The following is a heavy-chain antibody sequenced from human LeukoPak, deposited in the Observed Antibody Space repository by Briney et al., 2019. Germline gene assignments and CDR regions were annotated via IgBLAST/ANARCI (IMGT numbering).Heavy chain of an antibody. D-gene: IGHD3-10*01. CDR2: ISGDGGST. J-gene: IGHJ4*02. V-gene: IGHV3-43*02. CDR3: AKDSGSGSYDCFDY. Sequence: GGSLRLSXAASGFTFDDYAMHWVRQAPGKGLEWVSLISGDGGSTYYADSVKGRFTISRDNSKNSLYLQMNSLRTEDTALYYCAKDSGSGSYDCFDYWGQRTLVTVSS. CDR1: GFTFDDYA.